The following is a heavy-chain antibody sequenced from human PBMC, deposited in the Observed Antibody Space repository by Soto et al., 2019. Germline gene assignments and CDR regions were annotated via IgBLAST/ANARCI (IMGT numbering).Heavy chain of an antibody. CDR3: EGSWT. J-gene: IGHJ3*01. CDR1: GFTIRNYA. Sequence: EVQVVESGGDLVQPGGSLRLSCAASGFTIRNYAMSWVRQAPGKALEWVSGISGGSDRTYYADSVKGRFTIFKDNSKNTLYLQMSSLRVEDTAVYHCEGSWTRGQGTMVTVSS. D-gene: IGHD5-12*01. CDR2: ISGGSDRT. V-gene: IGHV3-23*04.